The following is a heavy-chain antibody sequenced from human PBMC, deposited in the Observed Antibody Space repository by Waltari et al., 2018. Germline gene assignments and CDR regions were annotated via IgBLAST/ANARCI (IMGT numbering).Heavy chain of an antibody. CDR3: AREGSHLTTVNDY. Sequence: QEHLVQSGAEVKKPGASVRVSCKASGYTFTAYYIHWVRQAPGQGLEWMGWINPRSCETKYAQKFHGRVTMTRDTSINTAYMELSGLLFDDTAVYYCAREGSHLTTVNDYWGQGTLVIVSS. CDR1: GYTFTAYY. J-gene: IGHJ4*02. V-gene: IGHV1-2*02. CDR2: INPRSCET. D-gene: IGHD4-4*01.